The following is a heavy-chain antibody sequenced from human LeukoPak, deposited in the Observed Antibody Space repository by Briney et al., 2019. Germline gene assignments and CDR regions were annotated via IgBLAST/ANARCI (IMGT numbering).Heavy chain of an antibody. D-gene: IGHD3-16*01. Sequence: ASVKVSCKSSGYKLTSHGISWVRQAPGQGLEWMGWIGPYNGNTKYAQKFQGRVTVTTDTSTSTAYMELRSLRSDDTAVYFCARAWGAGYFDYWGQGTLVTVSS. CDR1: GYKLTSHG. J-gene: IGHJ4*02. V-gene: IGHV1-18*01. CDR2: IGPYNGNT. CDR3: ARAWGAGYFDY.